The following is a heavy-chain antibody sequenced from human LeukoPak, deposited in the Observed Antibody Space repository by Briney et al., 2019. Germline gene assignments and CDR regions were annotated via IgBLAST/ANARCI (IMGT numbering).Heavy chain of an antibody. V-gene: IGHV4-39*01. CDR3: ARRSSRAADFDY. J-gene: IGHJ4*02. CDR2: IYYSGTA. CDR1: GGSISSSGYY. D-gene: IGHD6-13*01. Sequence: PSETLSLTCTVSGGSISSSGYYWGWIRQSPGEWLEWIGNIYYSGTAYYNPSLESRVTISVDTSMHQFSLKMSSVTAADTAVYYCARRSSRAADFDYWGQGTLVTVSS.